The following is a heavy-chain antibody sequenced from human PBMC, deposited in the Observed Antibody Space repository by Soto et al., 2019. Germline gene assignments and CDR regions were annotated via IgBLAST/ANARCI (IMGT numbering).Heavy chain of an antibody. CDR2: IIPIFGTA. J-gene: IGHJ4*02. D-gene: IGHD5-18*01. V-gene: IGHV1-69*13. CDR1: GGTFSSYA. CDR3: ARDLPYSYGWDY. Sequence: GASVKVSCKASGGTFSSYAISWVRQAPGQGLEWMGGIIPIFGTANYAQKFQGRVTITADESTSTAYMELSSLRSEDTAVYYCARDLPYSYGWDYWGQGTLVTVSS.